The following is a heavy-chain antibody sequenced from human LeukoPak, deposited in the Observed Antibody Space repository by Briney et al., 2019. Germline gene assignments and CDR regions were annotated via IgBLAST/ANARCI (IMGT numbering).Heavy chain of an antibody. CDR3: ARDWTFTRFSGSHPCAFDV. CDR2: NHINGSNN. CDR1: GFTFSSYA. D-gene: IGHD3-10*01. Sequence: GGSLRLSCAASGFTFSSYAMHWVGRAPAKGLGWVAFNHINGSNNYYADSVKGRFTISRDNSKNTLYLQMNSLRAEDTAVYYCARDWTFTRFSGSHPCAFDVWGQGTMVTVSS. V-gene: IGHV3-30-3*01. J-gene: IGHJ3*01.